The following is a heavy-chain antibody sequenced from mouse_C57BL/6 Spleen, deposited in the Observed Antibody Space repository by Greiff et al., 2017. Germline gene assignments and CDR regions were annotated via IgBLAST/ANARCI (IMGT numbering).Heavy chain of an antibody. Sequence: EVQLVESGGGLVKPGGSLKLSCAASGFTFSDYGMHWVRQAPEKGLEWVAYISSGSSTIYYADTVKGRFTISRDNAKNTLFLQMTSLRSEDTAMYYCARGGLAWCAYWGQGTLVTVSA. J-gene: IGHJ3*01. D-gene: IGHD3-3*01. CDR2: ISSGSSTI. CDR1: GFTFSDYG. CDR3: ARGGLAWCAY. V-gene: IGHV5-17*01.